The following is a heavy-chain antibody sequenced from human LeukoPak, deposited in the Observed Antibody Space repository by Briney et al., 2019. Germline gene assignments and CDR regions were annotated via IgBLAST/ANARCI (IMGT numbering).Heavy chain of an antibody. J-gene: IGHJ3*02. Sequence: GGSLRLSCAASGFTFSSYWMSWVRQAPGKGLEWVANINRDGSEKYYVDSVKGQFTISRDNARNSLYLQMNSLRAEDTAVYYCARTATVDAFDIWGQGTMVTVSS. CDR2: INRDGSEK. CDR1: GFTFSSYW. CDR3: ARTATVDAFDI. V-gene: IGHV3-7*01. D-gene: IGHD1-1*01.